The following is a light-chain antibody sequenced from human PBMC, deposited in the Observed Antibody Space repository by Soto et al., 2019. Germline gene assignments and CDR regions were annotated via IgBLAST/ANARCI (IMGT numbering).Light chain of an antibody. CDR2: LGS. CDR1: QSLLYGAGYMY. CDR3: MQTLQTPYT. V-gene: IGKV2-28*01. J-gene: IGKJ2*01. Sequence: DIVMTQSPLSLPVTPGEPASISCRSSQSLLYGAGYMYVDWYLQKPGQPPHLLIFLGSNRASGVPDMFSGSVSGTDFTLKISRVETEDVGIYYCMQTLQTPYTFGQGTKLEIK.